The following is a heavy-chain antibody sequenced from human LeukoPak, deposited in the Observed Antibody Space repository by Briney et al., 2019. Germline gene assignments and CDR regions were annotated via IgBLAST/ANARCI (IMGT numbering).Heavy chain of an antibody. CDR3: ARDSRVDSGYDQDAFDI. J-gene: IGHJ3*02. Sequence: ASVKVSCKASGYTFTSYYMHWVRQAPGQGLEWMGIINPSGGSTSYAQKFQGRVTMTRGMSTSTVYMELSSLRSEDTAVYYCARDSRVDSGYDQDAFDIWGQGTMVTVSS. D-gene: IGHD5-12*01. CDR2: INPSGGST. V-gene: IGHV1-46*01. CDR1: GYTFTSYY.